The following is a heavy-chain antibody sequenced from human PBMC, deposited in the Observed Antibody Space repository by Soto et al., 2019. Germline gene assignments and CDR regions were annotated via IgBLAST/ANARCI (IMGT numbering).Heavy chain of an antibody. CDR3: GPRGAVAPRGY. CDR2: INHIGYT. Sequence: QVQLQQWDAGLLKPSETLSLTCAVSGGSFSDFYWTWIRQLPGKGLEWIGEINHIGYTNYNPSLGSRGAISVDTSKNQFSLIRGSVTAADTAVYYCGPRGAVAPRGYWGQGTLVTVSS. J-gene: IGHJ4*02. D-gene: IGHD2-15*01. V-gene: IGHV4-34*02. CDR1: GGSFSDFY.